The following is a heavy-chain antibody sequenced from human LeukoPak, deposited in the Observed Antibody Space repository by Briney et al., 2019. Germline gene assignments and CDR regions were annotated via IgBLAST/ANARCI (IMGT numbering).Heavy chain of an antibody. J-gene: IGHJ4*02. CDR1: GYTLTELS. CDR2: FDPEDGET. CDR3: ARDNVVVVPAAPGFDY. D-gene: IGHD2-2*01. Sequence: ASVKVSCKVSGYTLTELSMHWVRQAPGKGLEWMGGFDPEDGETIYAQKFQGRVTMTEDTSTDTAYMELSSLRSEDTAVYYCARDNVVVVPAAPGFDYRGQGTLVTVSS. V-gene: IGHV1-24*01.